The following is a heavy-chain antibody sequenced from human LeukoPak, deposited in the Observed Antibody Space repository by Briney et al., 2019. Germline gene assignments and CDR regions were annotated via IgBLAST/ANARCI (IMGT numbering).Heavy chain of an antibody. CDR2: IIPVFGTA. V-gene: IGHV1-69*13. Sequence: SVKVSCKASGYTFSSYGISWVRQAPGQGLEWMGGIIPVFGTAKYAQKSQGRVTITADESTSTAYMELSSLRSDDTAVYYCARDKGYCNSMSCHNYFDDWGQGTLVTVSS. CDR3: ARDKGYCNSMSCHNYFDD. D-gene: IGHD2-15*01. J-gene: IGHJ4*02. CDR1: GYTFSSYG.